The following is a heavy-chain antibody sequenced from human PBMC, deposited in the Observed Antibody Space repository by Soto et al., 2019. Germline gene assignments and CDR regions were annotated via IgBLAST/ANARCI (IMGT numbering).Heavy chain of an antibody. V-gene: IGHV3-23*01. CDR3: AKALRPSLNFFYYMDV. CDR1: GFTFGSYA. Sequence: EVQLLESGGGLVQPGGSLRLSCVVSGFTFGSYAMSWVRQAPEKRPAWVAILGGNGFTTYYADSVKGRVTISGDKSKSKLFLQMNSLRADDTGVYYCAKALRPSLNFFYYMDVWGRGTSVTVSS. J-gene: IGHJ6*03. CDR2: LGGNGFTT. D-gene: IGHD2-2*01.